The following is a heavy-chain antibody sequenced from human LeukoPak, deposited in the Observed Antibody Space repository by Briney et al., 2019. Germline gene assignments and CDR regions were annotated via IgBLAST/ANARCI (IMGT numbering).Heavy chain of an antibody. CDR3: AGDYGGTSGAY. V-gene: IGHV3-30*04. Sequence: GGSLRLSCAASGFTFSSYAMHWVRQAPGKGLEWVAVISYDGSNKYYADSVKGRFTISRDNSKNTLYLQMNSLRAEDTAVYYCAGDYGGTSGAYWGQGTLVTVSS. CDR1: GFTFSSYA. J-gene: IGHJ4*02. D-gene: IGHD4-23*01. CDR2: ISYDGSNK.